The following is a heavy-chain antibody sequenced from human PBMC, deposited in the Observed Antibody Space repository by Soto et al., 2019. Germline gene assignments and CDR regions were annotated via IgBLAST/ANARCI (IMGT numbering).Heavy chain of an antibody. V-gene: IGHV4-59*01. CDR3: ARSGYSSSWFHFDY. J-gene: IGHJ4*02. CDR1: CGSISSYY. Sequence: SDTLSLTCTVSCGSISSYYWSWIRQPPGKGLEWIGYIYYSGSTNYNPSLKSRVTISVDTSKNQFSLKLSSVTAADTAVYYCARSGYSSSWFHFDYWGQGTLVTVSS. D-gene: IGHD6-13*01. CDR2: IYYSGST.